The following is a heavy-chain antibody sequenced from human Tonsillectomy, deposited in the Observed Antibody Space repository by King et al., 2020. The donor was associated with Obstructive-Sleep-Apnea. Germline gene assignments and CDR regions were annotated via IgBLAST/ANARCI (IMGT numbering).Heavy chain of an antibody. CDR2: IYYSGGT. CDR1: RGSIRSNSY. D-gene: IGHD5-18*01. J-gene: IGHJ4*02. Sequence: QLQESGPGLVKPSETLSLTCTVSRGSIRSNSYWGWIRQPPGKGLAWMGHIYYSGGTYDNPSPKSRVTISGDTLKKQFSLGLNSVTAAGTAVYYCARADRDIAMGLFDYWGQGTPVTVSS. V-gene: IGHV4-39*07. CDR3: ARADRDIAMGLFDY.